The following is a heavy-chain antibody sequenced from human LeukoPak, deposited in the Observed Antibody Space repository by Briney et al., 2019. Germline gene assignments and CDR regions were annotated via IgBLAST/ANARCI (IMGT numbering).Heavy chain of an antibody. CDR1: GYTLTELS. Sequence: ASVKVSCKVSGYTLTELSMHWVRQAPGKGLEWMGGFDPEDGETIYAQKFQGRVTMTRDTSTSTVYMELSSLGSVDTAVYYCARDRVVVAARGMDVWGQGTTVTVSS. CDR2: FDPEDGET. D-gene: IGHD2-15*01. J-gene: IGHJ6*02. CDR3: ARDRVVVAARGMDV. V-gene: IGHV1-24*01.